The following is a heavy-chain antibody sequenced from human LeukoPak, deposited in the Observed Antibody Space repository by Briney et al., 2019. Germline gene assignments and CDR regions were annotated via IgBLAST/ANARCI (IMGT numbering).Heavy chain of an antibody. CDR3: AGDLDRRPRLWWSY. CDR2: ISAYNGNT. Sequence: ASVKVSCKASGYTFTSYGISWVRQAPGQGLEWMGWISAYNGNTNYAQKLQGRVTMTTDTSTSTAYMELRSLRSDDTAVYYCAGDLDRRPRLWWSYWGQGTLVTVSS. D-gene: IGHD2-21*01. V-gene: IGHV1-18*01. CDR1: GYTFTSYG. J-gene: IGHJ4*02.